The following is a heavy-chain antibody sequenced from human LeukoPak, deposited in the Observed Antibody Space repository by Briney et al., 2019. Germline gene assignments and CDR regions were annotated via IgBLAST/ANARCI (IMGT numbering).Heavy chain of an antibody. J-gene: IGHJ4*02. CDR1: GFTVSSNY. CDR2: INIDGST. CDR3: TRDVASPFGGGAKGGF. Sequence: GGSLRLSCAASGFTVSSNYMSWVRQAPGKGLEWVSIINIDGSTYYADSVKGRFTISRDNSKNTLSLQMSSLRDEDTAVYYCTRDVASPFGGGAKGGFWGQGTLVTVSS. V-gene: IGHV3-53*01. D-gene: IGHD3-16*01.